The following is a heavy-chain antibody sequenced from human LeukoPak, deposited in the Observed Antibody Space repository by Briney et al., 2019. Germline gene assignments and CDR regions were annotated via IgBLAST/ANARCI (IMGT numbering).Heavy chain of an antibody. CDR2: IYTSGST. CDR1: GGSIGSGSYY. J-gene: IGHJ3*02. CDR3: ARDWTYYYDSSGYYPDAFDI. Sequence: SETLSLTCTVSGGSIGSGSYYWSWIRQPAGKGLEWIGRIYTSGSTNYNPSLKSRVTISVDTSKNQFSLKLSSVTAADTAVYYCARDWTYYYDSSGYYPDAFDIWGQGTMVTVSS. V-gene: IGHV4-61*02. D-gene: IGHD3-22*01.